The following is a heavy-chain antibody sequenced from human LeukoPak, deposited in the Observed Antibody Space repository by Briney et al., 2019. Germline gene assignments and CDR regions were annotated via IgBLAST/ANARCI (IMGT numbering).Heavy chain of an antibody. CDR3: ARDRVCSYGYYYYYYYYMDV. CDR1: GGSISSGSYY. D-gene: IGHD5-18*01. Sequence: SETLSLTCTVSGGSISSGSYYWSWIRQPAGKGLEWIGYIYYSGSTNYNPSLKSRVTVSVDTSKNQFSLQLNSVTPEDTAVYYCARDRVCSYGYYYYYYYYMDVWGKGTTVTVSS. J-gene: IGHJ6*03. V-gene: IGHV4-61*10. CDR2: IYYSGST.